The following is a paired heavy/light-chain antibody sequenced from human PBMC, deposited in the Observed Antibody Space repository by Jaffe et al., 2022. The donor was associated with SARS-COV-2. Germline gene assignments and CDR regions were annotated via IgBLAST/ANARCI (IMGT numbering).Heavy chain of an antibody. Sequence: EVQLVESGGGLVQPGGSLRLSCAASGFTFSSYEMNWVRQAPGKGLEWVSYISSSGSTIYYADSVKGRFTISRDNAKNSLYLQMNSLRAEDTAVYYCARGGRFLEWLLPYYYYGMDVWGQGTTVTVSS. CDR1: GFTFSSYE. V-gene: IGHV3-48*03. CDR3: ARGGRFLEWLLPYYYYGMDV. CDR2: ISSSGSTI. J-gene: IGHJ6*02. D-gene: IGHD3-3*01.
Light chain of an antibody. Sequence: DIQMTQSPSSLSASVGDRVTITCQASQDISNYLNWYQQKPGKAPKLLIYDASNLETGVPSRFSGSGSGTDFTFTISSLQPEDIATYYCQQYDNPLITFGQGTRLEIK. CDR3: QQYDNPLIT. V-gene: IGKV1-33*01. CDR2: DAS. J-gene: IGKJ5*01. CDR1: QDISNY.